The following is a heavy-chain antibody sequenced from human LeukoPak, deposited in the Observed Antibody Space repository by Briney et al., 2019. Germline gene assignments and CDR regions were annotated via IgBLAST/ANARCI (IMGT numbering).Heavy chain of an antibody. CDR3: ARGRPHGNDY. Sequence: GGSLRLSCAASGFTFSSYWLYWVRQAPGKGLVWVLRIASDGSSTTYADSVKGRFSISRDNAKNTLYLQMNSLRVEDTAVYYCARGRPHGNDYWGQGTLVTVSS. J-gene: IGHJ4*02. D-gene: IGHD4-23*01. CDR2: IASDGSST. CDR1: GFTFSSYW. V-gene: IGHV3-74*01.